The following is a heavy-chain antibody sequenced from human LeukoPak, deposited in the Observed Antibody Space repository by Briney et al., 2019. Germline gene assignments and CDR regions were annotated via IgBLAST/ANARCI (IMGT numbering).Heavy chain of an antibody. CDR3: ARETRLHSGSCSNDAFDI. V-gene: IGHV4-59*01. D-gene: IGHD1-26*01. Sequence: SETLSLTCTVSGGSISSYYWSWIRQPPGKGLEWIGYISYSGSTDYNPSLKSRVTISLDTSKNQFSLRLSSVTAADTAVYYCARETRLHSGSCSNDAFDIWGQGTMVTVSS. CDR1: GGSISSYY. CDR2: ISYSGST. J-gene: IGHJ3*02.